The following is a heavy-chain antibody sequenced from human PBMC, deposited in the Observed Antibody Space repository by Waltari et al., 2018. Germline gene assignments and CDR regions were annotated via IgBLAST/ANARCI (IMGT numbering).Heavy chain of an antibody. Sequence: QVQLQQWGAGLLKPSEPLSLPCAVYGGSFSGYYWRWIRPHPGKGLGWIGEINHSVNTNYNPSLKSRVTISVDTSKNQFSLKLSSVTAADTAVYYCARDGPHLRVLGAAQGYYGMDVWGQGTTVTVSS. V-gene: IGHV4-34*01. J-gene: IGHJ6*02. CDR1: GGSFSGYY. CDR3: ARDGPHLRVLGAAQGYYGMDV. CDR2: INHSVNT. D-gene: IGHD6-13*01.